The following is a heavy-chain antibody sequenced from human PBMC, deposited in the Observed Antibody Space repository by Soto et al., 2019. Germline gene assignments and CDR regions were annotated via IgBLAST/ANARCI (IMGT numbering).Heavy chain of an antibody. Sequence: ASVKVSCKVSGYTLTELFMHWVRQAPGKGLEWMGGFDPEDGETIYAQKFQGRVTMTEDTSTDTAYMELSSLRSEDTAVYYCATASYYDILTGYYWPFDYWGQGTLVTVSS. CDR3: ATASYYDILTGYYWPFDY. J-gene: IGHJ4*02. D-gene: IGHD3-9*01. CDR1: GYTLTELF. V-gene: IGHV1-24*01. CDR2: FDPEDGET.